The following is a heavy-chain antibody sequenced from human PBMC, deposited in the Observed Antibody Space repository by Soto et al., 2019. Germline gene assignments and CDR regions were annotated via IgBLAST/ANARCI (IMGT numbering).Heavy chain of an antibody. CDR1: GFTFSSYA. CDR2: ISYDGTNK. Sequence: GGSLRLSCAASGFTFSSYAMHWVRQAPGKGLEWVAVISYDGTNKYYPDSVKGRLTIARDNSKNTLYLQMNSLRAEDTAVYYCARVDRQWLAYDAFDIWGQGTMVTVSS. D-gene: IGHD6-19*01. V-gene: IGHV3-30-3*01. CDR3: ARVDRQWLAYDAFDI. J-gene: IGHJ3*02.